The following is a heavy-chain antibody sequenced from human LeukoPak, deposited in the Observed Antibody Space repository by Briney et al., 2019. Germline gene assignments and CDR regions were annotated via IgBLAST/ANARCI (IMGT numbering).Heavy chain of an antibody. D-gene: IGHD3-22*01. CDR3: ARSSSSYYYGVDY. V-gene: IGHV4-59*01. Sequence: PSETLSLTCTVSGGSIINSYWRWIRQPPGKGLECIGCIYYSGSTNYNPSLKSRVTISIDTSRTQFSLKLSSVTAADTAVYYCARSSSSYYYGVDYWGQGTLVTVSS. CDR2: IYYSGST. J-gene: IGHJ4*02. CDR1: GGSIINSY.